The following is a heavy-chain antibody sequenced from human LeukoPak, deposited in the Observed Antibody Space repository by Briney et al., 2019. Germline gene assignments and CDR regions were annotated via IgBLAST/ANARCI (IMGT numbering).Heavy chain of an antibody. CDR2: ISSSSSYT. J-gene: IGHJ6*02. CDR3: ARPYYYYYGMDV. Sequence: PGGSLRLSCAASGFTFSDYYMSWIRQAPGKGLEWVSYISSSSSYTNYADSVKGRFTISRDNAKNSLYLQMNSLRAEDTAVYYCARPYYYYYGMDVWGQGTTVTVSS. CDR1: GFTFSDYY. V-gene: IGHV3-11*03.